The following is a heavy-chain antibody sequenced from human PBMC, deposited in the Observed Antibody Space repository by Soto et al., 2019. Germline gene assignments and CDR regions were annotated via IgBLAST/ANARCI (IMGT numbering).Heavy chain of an antibody. CDR2: IYYSGST. D-gene: IGHD3-10*01. CDR1: GGSISSYY. CDR3: ASRGLRNYFDY. Sequence: QVQLQESGPGLVKPSETLSLTCTVSGGSISSYYWSWIRQPPGKGLEWIGYIYYSGSTNYNPSLKSRVTISVDTSKNQFSLKLSSETAADTAVYYCASRGLRNYFDYWGQGTLVTVSS. J-gene: IGHJ4*02. V-gene: IGHV4-59*08.